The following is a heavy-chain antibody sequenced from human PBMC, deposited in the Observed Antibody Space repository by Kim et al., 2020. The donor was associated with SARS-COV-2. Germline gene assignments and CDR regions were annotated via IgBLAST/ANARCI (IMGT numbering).Heavy chain of an antibody. D-gene: IGHD6-13*01. CDR3: ARGFGVGSGYSSSWYEGEQFDY. J-gene: IGHJ4*02. Sequence: GGSLRLSCAASGFTFSSYDMHWVRQATGKGLEWVSAIGTAGDTYYPGSVKGRFTISRENAKNSLYLQMNSLRAGDTAVYYCARGFGVGSGYSSSWYEGEQFDYWGQGTLVTVSS. CDR2: IGTAGDT. V-gene: IGHV3-13*01. CDR1: GFTFSSYD.